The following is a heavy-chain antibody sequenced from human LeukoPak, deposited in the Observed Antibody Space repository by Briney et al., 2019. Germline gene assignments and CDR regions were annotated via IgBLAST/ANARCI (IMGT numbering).Heavy chain of an antibody. Sequence: ASVKVSCKASGYTFTSYDINWVRQATGQGLEWMGWMNPNSGNTGYVQKFQGRVTMTRNTSISTAYMELSSLRSEDTAVYYCVVPAAIHYWGQGTLVTVSS. CDR1: GYTFTSYD. D-gene: IGHD2-2*01. V-gene: IGHV1-8*01. J-gene: IGHJ4*02. CDR2: MNPNSGNT. CDR3: VVPAAIHY.